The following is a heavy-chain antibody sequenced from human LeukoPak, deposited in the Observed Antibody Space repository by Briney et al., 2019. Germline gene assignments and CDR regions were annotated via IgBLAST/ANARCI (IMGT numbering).Heavy chain of an antibody. CDR1: RGSITDNNW. D-gene: IGHD3-16*01. Sequence: PSGTLSLTCAVSRGSITDNNWWMWVRQPPGKGLEWIGEIFHRGTTYYNPSFEGRVTISIDKSKNHFSLRLTSVTAADTAVYFCARGLGSDYYFGMDVWGQGTTVAVSS. CDR2: IFHRGTT. V-gene: IGHV4-4*02. J-gene: IGHJ6*02. CDR3: ARGLGSDYYFGMDV.